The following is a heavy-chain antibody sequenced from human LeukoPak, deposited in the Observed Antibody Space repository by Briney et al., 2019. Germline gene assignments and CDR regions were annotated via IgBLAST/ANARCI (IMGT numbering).Heavy chain of an antibody. Sequence: PSETLSLTCGVSGGSIRSTNWWSWVRQPPGQGLEWIGEISLSGQTNYSPSLNGRVTMSLDESRNQLSLNLTSVTAADTAIYYCSRESGAFCPFGHWGQGTLVIVPP. V-gene: IGHV4/OR15-8*02. CDR2: ISLSGQT. CDR3: SRESGAFCPFGH. J-gene: IGHJ4*02. CDR1: GGSIRSTNW. D-gene: IGHD1-26*01.